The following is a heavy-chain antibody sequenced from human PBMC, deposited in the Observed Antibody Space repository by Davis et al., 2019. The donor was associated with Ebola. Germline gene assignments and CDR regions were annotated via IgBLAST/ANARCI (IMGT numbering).Heavy chain of an antibody. CDR3: ARGPLLRFLEWLLGFFDY. CDR2: IIPIFGTA. V-gene: IGHV1-69*13. CDR1: GGTFSSYA. J-gene: IGHJ4*02. Sequence: SVKVSCKASGGTFSSYAISWVRQAPGQGLEWMGGIIPIFGTANYAQKFQGRVTITADESTSTVYMELSSLRSEDTAVYYCARGPLLRFLEWLLGFFDYWGQGTLVTVSS. D-gene: IGHD3-3*01.